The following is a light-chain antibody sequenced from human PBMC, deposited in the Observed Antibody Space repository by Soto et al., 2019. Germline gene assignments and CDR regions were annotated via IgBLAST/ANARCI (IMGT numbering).Light chain of an antibody. CDR3: LQANRVPLS. CDR1: HGISTN. J-gene: IGKJ5*01. Sequence: DIHMTQSPLSVSATLGDRVPTPWRASHGISTNVAWYQQKPGKAPKLLIYAASSLQSGVPPRFSGSGSGTDFTLTISSLQPEDFAIYYCLQANRVPLSFGQGTRLEIK. V-gene: IGKV1-12*01. CDR2: AAS.